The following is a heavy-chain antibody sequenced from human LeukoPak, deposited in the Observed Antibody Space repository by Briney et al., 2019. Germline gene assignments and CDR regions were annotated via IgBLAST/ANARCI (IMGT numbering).Heavy chain of an antibody. V-gene: IGHV5-51*01. Sequence: ASVKVSCKASGYTFTSYWIGWVRQMPGKGLEWMGIIYPGDSDTRYSPSFQGQVTISADKSISTAYLQWSSLKASDTAMYYCARRSSWYDYWGQGTLVTVSS. D-gene: IGHD6-13*01. CDR2: IYPGDSDT. CDR1: GYTFTSYW. J-gene: IGHJ4*02. CDR3: ARRSSWYDY.